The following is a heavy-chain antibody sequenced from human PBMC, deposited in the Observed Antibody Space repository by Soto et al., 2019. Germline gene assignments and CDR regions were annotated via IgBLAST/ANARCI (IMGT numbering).Heavy chain of an antibody. Sequence: PGGSLRLSCAASGFTFSSYAMSWVRQAPGKGLEWVSAISGSGGSTYYADSVKGRFTISRDNSKNTLYLQMNSLRAEDTAVYYCAKQSYYYDSSGYPTETFDYWGQGTLVTVSS. J-gene: IGHJ4*02. V-gene: IGHV3-23*01. CDR3: AKQSYYYDSSGYPTETFDY. D-gene: IGHD3-22*01. CDR1: GFTFSSYA. CDR2: ISGSGGST.